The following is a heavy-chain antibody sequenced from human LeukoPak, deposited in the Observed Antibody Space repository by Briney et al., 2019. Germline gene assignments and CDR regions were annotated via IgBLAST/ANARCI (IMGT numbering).Heavy chain of an antibody. J-gene: IGHJ6*03. D-gene: IGHD2-21*01. CDR2: TSSSGTTI. CDR3: ARCDWHYYYYYMDV. CDR1: GFTFSSYS. Sequence: GGSLRLSCAASGFTFSSYSMNWVRQAPGKGLEWVSYTSSSGTTIYYADSVKGRFTISRDNAKNSLYLQMNSLRAEDTAVYYCARCDWHYYYYYMDVWGKGTTVTVSS. V-gene: IGHV3-48*04.